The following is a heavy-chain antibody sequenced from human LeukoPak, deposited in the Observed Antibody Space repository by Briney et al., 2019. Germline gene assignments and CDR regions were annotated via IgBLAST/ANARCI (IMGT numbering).Heavy chain of an antibody. D-gene: IGHD2-15*01. CDR1: GGTFSSYA. V-gene: IGHV1-69*11. CDR3: ARDNPPYCNGGSCYSY. Sequence: ASVKVSCKASGGTFSSYAISWVRQAPGQGLEWMGRIIPIIDQANYAQKFQGRVTITADESTSTAYMELSSLRSEDTAIYYCARDNPPYCNGGSCYSYWGQGTLVTISS. J-gene: IGHJ4*02. CDR2: IIPIIDQA.